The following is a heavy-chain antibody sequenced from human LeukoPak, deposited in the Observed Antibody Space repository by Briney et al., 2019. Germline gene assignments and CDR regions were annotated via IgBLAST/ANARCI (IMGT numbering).Heavy chain of an antibody. J-gene: IGHJ4*02. CDR3: ANSYTVTTSPFDY. CDR1: GFTFSSYG. CDR2: ISGSGGST. V-gene: IGHV3-23*01. D-gene: IGHD4-17*01. Sequence: SGGSLRLSCAASGFTFSSYGMSWVRQAPGKGLEWVSAISGSGGSTYYADSVKGRFTISRDNSRNMLYLQMNSLRAEDTAVYFCANSYTVTTSPFDYWGQGTLVSVSS.